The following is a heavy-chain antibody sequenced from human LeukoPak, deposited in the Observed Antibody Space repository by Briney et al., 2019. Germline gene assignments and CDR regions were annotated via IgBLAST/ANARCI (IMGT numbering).Heavy chain of an antibody. Sequence: SETLSLTCTVSGGSISSSSYYWGWIRQPPGKGLEWIGSIYYTGSTYHNPSLKSRVIISLDTSRNPFSLRLSSVTAPDAAVYYRGRPGCGGEWYPDYWGQGTLVTVSS. CDR1: GGSISSSSYY. J-gene: IGHJ4*02. D-gene: IGHD2-21*01. CDR3: GRPGCGGEWYPDY. V-gene: IGHV4-39*01. CDR2: IYYTGST.